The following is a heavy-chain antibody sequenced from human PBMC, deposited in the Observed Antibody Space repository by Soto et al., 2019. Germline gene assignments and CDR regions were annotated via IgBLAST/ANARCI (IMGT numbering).Heavy chain of an antibody. Sequence: PGGSLRLSCNCSGFRFSEHALTWFRQAPGKGLEWVGFIRNTPYGGTTDYAASVRGRFTISRDDSASIAYLQMNSLKTEDSGLYYCSRGSFGYYGPWGPGTLVTVYS. CDR2: IRNTPYGGTT. V-gene: IGHV3-49*03. D-gene: IGHD2-2*03. J-gene: IGHJ5*02. CDR1: GFRFSEHA. CDR3: SRGSFGYYGP.